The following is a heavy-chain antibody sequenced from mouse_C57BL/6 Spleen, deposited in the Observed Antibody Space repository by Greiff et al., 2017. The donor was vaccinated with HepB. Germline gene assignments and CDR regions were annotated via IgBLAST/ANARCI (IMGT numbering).Heavy chain of an antibody. V-gene: IGHV1-39*01. CDR1: GYSFTDYY. J-gene: IGHJ3*01. CDR2: INPNDGTT. Sequence: EVQLQQSGPELVKPGASVKISCKASGYSFTDYYMNWVKQSNGKSLEWIRVINPNDGTTSYNQKFKGKATLTVDQSSTTAYMQLNSLTSEDSAVYYCASGTRFAYWGQGTLVTVSA. CDR3: ASGTRFAY. D-gene: IGHD4-1*01.